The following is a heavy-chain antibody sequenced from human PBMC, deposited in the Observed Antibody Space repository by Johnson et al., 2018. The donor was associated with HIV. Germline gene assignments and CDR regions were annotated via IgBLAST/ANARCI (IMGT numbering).Heavy chain of an antibody. CDR2: INWNGGST. V-gene: IGHV3-20*04. J-gene: IGHJ3*02. Sequence: VQLVESGGGVVRPGGSLRLSCAASGFMFGDFAMSWVRQAPGKGLEWVSGINWNGGSTGYADSVKGRFTISRDNAKNSLYLQMNSLRAEDTALYYCARGPTYYYDSSGQGGGLDIWGQGTMVTVSS. CDR3: ARGPTYYYDSSGQGGGLDI. D-gene: IGHD3-22*01. CDR1: GFMFGDFA.